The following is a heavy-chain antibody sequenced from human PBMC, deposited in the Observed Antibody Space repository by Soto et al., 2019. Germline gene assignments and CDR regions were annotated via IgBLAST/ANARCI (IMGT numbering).Heavy chain of an antibody. D-gene: IGHD3-10*01. CDR1: GYTFTSYG. Sequence: ASVKVSCKASGYTFTSYGISWVRQAPGQGLEWMGWISAYNGNTNYAQKLQGRVTMTTDTSTSTAYMELRSLRSDDTAVYYCARDGPALRITMVRGVILYYYYGMDVWGQGTTVTVSS. CDR3: ARDGPALRITMVRGVILYYYYGMDV. V-gene: IGHV1-18*04. CDR2: ISAYNGNT. J-gene: IGHJ6*02.